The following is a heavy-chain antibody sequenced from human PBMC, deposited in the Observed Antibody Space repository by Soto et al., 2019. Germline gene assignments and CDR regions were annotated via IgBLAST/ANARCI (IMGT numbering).Heavy chain of an antibody. V-gene: IGHV3-33*01. CDR1: GFTFSSYG. J-gene: IGHJ4*02. D-gene: IGHD5-12*01. Sequence: GGSLRLSCAASGFTFSSYGMHWVRQAPGKGLEWVAVIWYDGSNKYYADSVKGRFTISRDNSKNTLYLQMNSLRAEDTAVYYCARGGGVYSGYDPTDYWGQGTLVTVSS. CDR2: IWYDGSNK. CDR3: ARGGGVYSGYDPTDY.